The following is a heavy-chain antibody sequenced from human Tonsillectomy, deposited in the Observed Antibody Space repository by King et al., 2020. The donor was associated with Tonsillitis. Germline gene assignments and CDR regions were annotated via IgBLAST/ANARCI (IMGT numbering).Heavy chain of an antibody. J-gene: IGHJ3*02. V-gene: IGHV3-7*01. D-gene: IGHD3-22*01. CDR3: ARDRTYCESKVCFDVFDI. Sequence: QLVQSGGGLVQPGESLTLSCVGSGFSFSSYWMTWVRQAPGKGLEWVANMKGDGSKKYSVDSVKGRFTISRDNAKNSLYLQMNSLRAEDTAMYYCARDRTYCESKVCFDVFDIWRQGTILTVSS. CDR1: GFSFSSYW. CDR2: MKGDGSKK.